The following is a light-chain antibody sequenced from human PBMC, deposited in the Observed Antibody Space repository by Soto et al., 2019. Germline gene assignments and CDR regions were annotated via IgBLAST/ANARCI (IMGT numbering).Light chain of an antibody. V-gene: IGKV1-5*03. CDR3: QQYNSSRRT. J-gene: IGKJ1*01. CDR2: KAS. CDR1: QSISSW. Sequence: DIQMTQSPSTLSASVGDRVTITCRASQSISSWLAWYQQKPGKAPKLLIYKASSLESGVPSRFSGSGSGTEFTLTISRLQPDDFATYYCQQYNSSRRTFGEGTKVEIK.